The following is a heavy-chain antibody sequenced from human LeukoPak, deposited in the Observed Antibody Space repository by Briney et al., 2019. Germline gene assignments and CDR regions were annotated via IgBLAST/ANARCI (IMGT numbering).Heavy chain of an antibody. CDR3: ARVDTTLSYKLDY. CDR2: TSYDGSNR. V-gene: IGHV3-30*03. CDR1: GFTFSSYG. J-gene: IGHJ4*02. D-gene: IGHD1-1*01. Sequence: GGSLRLSCAASGFTFSSYGMHWVRQAPGKGLEWVAVTSYDGSNRYYADSVKGRFTISRDKSKNTLYLQMSSLRPEDTAVYYCARVDTTLSYKLDYWGQGTLVTVSS.